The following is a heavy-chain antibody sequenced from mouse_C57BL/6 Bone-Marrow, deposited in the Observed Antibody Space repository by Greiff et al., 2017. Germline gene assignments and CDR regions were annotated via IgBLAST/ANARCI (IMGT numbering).Heavy chain of an antibody. V-gene: IGHV1-61*01. CDR3: AYYSNSFAY. CDR1: GYTFTSYW. Sequence: VQVVESGAELVRPGSSVKLSCKASGYTFTSYWMDWVKQRPGQGLEWIGNIYPSDSETHYNQKFKDKATLTVDKSSSTAYMQLSSLTSEDSAVYYCAYYSNSFAYWGQGTLVTVSA. J-gene: IGHJ3*01. CDR2: IYPSDSET. D-gene: IGHD2-5*01.